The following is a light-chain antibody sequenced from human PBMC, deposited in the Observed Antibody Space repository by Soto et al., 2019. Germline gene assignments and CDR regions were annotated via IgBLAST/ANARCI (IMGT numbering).Light chain of an antibody. CDR3: CSYAGNSVVL. CDR2: DVT. CDR1: SSDVGAFNF. J-gene: IGLJ2*01. Sequence: QSALTQPRSVSGSPGQSVTISCTGTSSDVGAFNFVSWYRHHPGRAPKLMISDVTKRPSGVPERFSGSKSGNTASLTISGVQAGDEAYYYCCSYAGNSVVLFGGGTKVTVL. V-gene: IGLV2-11*01.